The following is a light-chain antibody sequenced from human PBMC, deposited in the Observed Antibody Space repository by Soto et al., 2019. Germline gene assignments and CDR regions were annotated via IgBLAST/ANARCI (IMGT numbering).Light chain of an antibody. V-gene: IGKV3-20*01. CDR3: QQYSSSPLT. CDR2: GTS. Sequence: TGSPVTLSLYTVEGATRSCSASQTVNRYYLTWYQQKPGQAPRLLIYGTSNRATGIPDRFTGSGSGTDFTLTISRLEPEDFAVYYCQQYSSSPLTFGGGTKVDIK. J-gene: IGKJ4*01. CDR1: QTVNRYY.